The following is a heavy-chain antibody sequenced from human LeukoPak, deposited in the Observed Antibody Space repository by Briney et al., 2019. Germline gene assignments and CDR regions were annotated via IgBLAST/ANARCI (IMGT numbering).Heavy chain of an antibody. J-gene: IGHJ3*02. CDR1: GFTFSSYA. Sequence: PGGSLRLSCAASGFTFSSYAMSWVRQAPGKGLEWVSVIYSGGNTYYADYVKGRFTISRDNSKNTLYLQMNSLRAEDTAVYHCARDRLPPLGAFDIWGQGTMVTVSS. D-gene: IGHD3-16*01. CDR3: ARDRLPPLGAFDI. V-gene: IGHV3-66*01. CDR2: IYSGGNT.